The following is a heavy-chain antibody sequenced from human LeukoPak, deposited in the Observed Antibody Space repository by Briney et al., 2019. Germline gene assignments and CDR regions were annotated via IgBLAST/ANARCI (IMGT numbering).Heavy chain of an antibody. J-gene: IGHJ4*02. V-gene: IGHV4-39*07. Sequence: SETLSLTCTVTGGSLSSSSYYWGGIRQPPGKGVEWIGSIYYSGSTYYNPSLKSRVTISVDTSKNQFSLKLSSVTAADTAVYYCARVLGSSYDYWGQGALVTVSS. CDR3: ARVLGSSYDY. CDR2: IYYSGST. CDR1: GGSLSSSSYY. D-gene: IGHD4-11*01.